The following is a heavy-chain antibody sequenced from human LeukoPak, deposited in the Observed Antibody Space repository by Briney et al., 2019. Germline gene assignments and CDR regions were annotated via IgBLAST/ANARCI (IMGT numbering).Heavy chain of an antibody. CDR2: IHYTGST. Sequence: SSETLSLTCTVSGGSINSYYWSWIRQPPGKGLECIGYIHYTGSTNYNPSLKSRVTISVDTSKNQFSLKLSSVTAADTAIYYCARGGYYGSGNDFRFDPWGQGTLVTVSS. J-gene: IGHJ5*02. V-gene: IGHV4-59*01. CDR3: ARGGYYGSGNDFRFDP. CDR1: GGSINSYY. D-gene: IGHD3-10*01.